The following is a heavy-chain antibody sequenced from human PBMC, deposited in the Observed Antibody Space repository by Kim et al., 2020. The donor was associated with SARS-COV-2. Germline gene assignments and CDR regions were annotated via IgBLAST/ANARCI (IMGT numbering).Heavy chain of an antibody. V-gene: IGHV3-30*04. CDR3: AREIPGTEDFDY. D-gene: IGHD1-7*01. CDR1: GFTFSIYA. Sequence: GGSLRLSCAASGFTFSIYAMHWVRLTPGKGLEWVAVISHSGREKFFADSVKGRFTISRDNSNNMLFLEMNSLNSEDTAMYYCAREIPGTEDFDYWGRGTLVTVSS. CDR2: ISHSGREK. J-gene: IGHJ4*02.